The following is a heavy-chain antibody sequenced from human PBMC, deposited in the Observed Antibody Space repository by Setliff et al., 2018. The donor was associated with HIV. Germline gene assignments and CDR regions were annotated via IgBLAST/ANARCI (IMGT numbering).Heavy chain of an antibody. V-gene: IGHV1-8*02. CDR2: MNPNSGDT. Sequence: ASVKVSCKASGYTLTSYEINWVRQATGQGLEWMGWMNPNSGDTGYAQKFQGRVTMTSNTSISTALMELSILRSEDTAVYYCARGRSLVRGSGSPEYYYMDVWGKGTTVTVSS. J-gene: IGHJ6*03. CDR1: GYTLTSYE. D-gene: IGHD3-10*01. CDR3: ARGRSLVRGSGSPEYYYMDV.